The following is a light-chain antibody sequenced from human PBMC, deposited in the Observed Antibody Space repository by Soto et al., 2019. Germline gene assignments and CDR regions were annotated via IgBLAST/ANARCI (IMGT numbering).Light chain of an antibody. CDR2: DAS. CDR1: QSVSSY. V-gene: IGKV3-11*01. Sequence: GESVALCGRASQSVSSYLAWYQQKPGQAPRLLIYDASNRATGIPARSIGSGSGTDITLPLCRLAPEDVAVYYCQPYGTAPLTFRGGTKVDIK. J-gene: IGKJ4*01. CDR3: QPYGTAPLT.